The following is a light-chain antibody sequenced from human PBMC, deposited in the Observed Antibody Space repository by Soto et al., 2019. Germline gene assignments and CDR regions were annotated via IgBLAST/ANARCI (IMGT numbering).Light chain of an antibody. V-gene: IGLV2-23*01. J-gene: IGLJ3*02. CDR2: EGS. CDR1: SSDVGSYNV. CDR3: CSYAGSSTWV. Sequence: QSALTQPASVSGSPGQSITISCTGSSSDVGSYNVVSWYQQHPGKAPKLMIYEGSKRPSGVSNRFSGSKSGNTASLTISRLQAEDEADYYCCSYAGSSTWVFGGGTKLTVL.